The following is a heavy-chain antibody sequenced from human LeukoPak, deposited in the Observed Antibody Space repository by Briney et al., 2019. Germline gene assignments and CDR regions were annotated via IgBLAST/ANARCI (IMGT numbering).Heavy chain of an antibody. CDR2: INWNGGST. CDR1: GFTFDDYG. CDR3: ARGYDSSGYGIYFQH. Sequence: PGGSLRLSCAASGFTFDDYGMSWVRQAPGKGLEWVSGINWNGGSTGYADSVKGRFTISRDNAKNSLYLQVNSLRAEDTAVYYCARGYDSSGYGIYFQHWGQGTLVTVSS. J-gene: IGHJ1*01. D-gene: IGHD3-22*01. V-gene: IGHV3-20*04.